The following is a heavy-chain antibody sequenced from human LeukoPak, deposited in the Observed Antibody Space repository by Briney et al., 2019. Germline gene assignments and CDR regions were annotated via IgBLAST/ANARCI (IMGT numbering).Heavy chain of an antibody. V-gene: IGHV4-39*01. Sequence: SETLSLTCTVAGGSISKSYYWAWIRQPPGKGLERIGSIHDSGNTYYTLSLKSRVTMAVDTSKNQFSLKLSSVTDADTAVYYCARQRRSGTWAFDIWGQGTMVTVSS. CDR1: GGSISKSYY. CDR3: ARQRRSGTWAFDI. J-gene: IGHJ3*02. D-gene: IGHD3-10*01. CDR2: IHDSGNT.